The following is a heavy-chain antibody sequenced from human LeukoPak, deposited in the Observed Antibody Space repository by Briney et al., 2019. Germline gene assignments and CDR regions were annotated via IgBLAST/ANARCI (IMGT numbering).Heavy chain of an antibody. J-gene: IGHJ4*02. CDR1: GFTFSNYW. CDR2: IKQDGSER. CDR3: ARYGGSYYFDN. V-gene: IGHV3-7*01. D-gene: IGHD1-26*01. Sequence: GGSLRLSCATSGFTFSNYWMSWVRQAPEKGLEWVANIKQDGSERYYVDSVKGRFTISRDNAKNSLYLQMNSLRAEDTAVYYCARYGGSYYFDNWGQGTLVTVSS.